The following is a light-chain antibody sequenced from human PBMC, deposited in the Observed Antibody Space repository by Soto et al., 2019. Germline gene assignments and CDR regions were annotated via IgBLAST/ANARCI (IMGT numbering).Light chain of an antibody. Sequence: EIVLTQSPGTLSLSPGERGTLSCRASQSVSTTYLAWYQQKPGQAPRLLIYGASSRATGIPDRFSGSGSGTDFTLTISRLEPEDFAVYYCRQYGSSRWTFGQGTKVDIK. CDR3: RQYGSSRWT. CDR2: GAS. V-gene: IGKV3-20*01. CDR1: QSVSTTY. J-gene: IGKJ1*01.